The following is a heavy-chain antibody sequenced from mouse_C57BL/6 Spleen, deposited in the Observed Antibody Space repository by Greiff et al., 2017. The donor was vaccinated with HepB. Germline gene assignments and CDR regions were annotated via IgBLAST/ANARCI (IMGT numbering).Heavy chain of an antibody. Sequence: QVQLKQPGTELVKPGASVKLSCKASGYTFTSYWMHWVKQRPGQGLEWIGNINPSNGGTNYNEKFKSKATLTVDKSSSTAYMQLSSLTSEDSAVYYCARSPYYGSSSLYFDVWGTGTTVTVSS. CDR3: ARSPYYGSSSLYFDV. V-gene: IGHV1-53*01. CDR1: GYTFTSYW. J-gene: IGHJ1*03. D-gene: IGHD1-1*01. CDR2: INPSNGGT.